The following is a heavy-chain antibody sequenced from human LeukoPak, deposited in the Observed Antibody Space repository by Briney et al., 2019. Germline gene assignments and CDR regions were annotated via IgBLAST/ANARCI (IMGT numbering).Heavy chain of an antibody. CDR1: GFTFSSYG. D-gene: IGHD1-26*01. J-gene: IGHJ4*02. CDR3: ASEVGATGDY. V-gene: IGHV3-30*02. CDR2: IRYNGSNK. Sequence: PGGSLRLSCAASGFTFSSYGMHWVRQAPGKGLEWVAFIRYNGSNKYYADSVKGRFTISRDNSKNTLYLQMNSLRAEDTAVYYCASEVGATGDYWGQGTLVTVSS.